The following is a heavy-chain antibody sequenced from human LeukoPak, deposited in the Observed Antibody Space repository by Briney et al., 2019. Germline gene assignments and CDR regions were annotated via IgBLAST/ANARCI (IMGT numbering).Heavy chain of an antibody. V-gene: IGHV3-23*01. J-gene: IGHJ4*02. Sequence: GGSLRLSCVGSGFTLSSNAMSWVRQAPGKGLEWVAAISDSGGSTYYADSVKGRFTISRDNSKNTVYLQMNSLRAEDTAVYYCAKGSSGGRPYYFDYWGQGTLVTVSS. CDR1: GFTLSSNA. D-gene: IGHD6-6*01. CDR3: AKGSSGGRPYYFDY. CDR2: ISDSGGST.